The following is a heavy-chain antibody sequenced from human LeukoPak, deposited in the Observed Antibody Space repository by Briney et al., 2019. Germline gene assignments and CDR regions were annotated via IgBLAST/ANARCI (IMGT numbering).Heavy chain of an antibody. CDR1: GFIFNNYA. CDR2: ISWNSGSI. J-gene: IGHJ4*02. D-gene: IGHD6-19*01. V-gene: IGHV3-9*01. Sequence: GGSLRLSCAGSGFIFNNYAMHWVRQPPGKGLEWVSGISWNSGSIDYADSVEGRFTISRGNAKNSLYLQMNSLRVEDTAFYYCAKDNRRHYTSGPNPDSLHWGQGAPVTVSS. CDR3: AKDNRRHYTSGPNPDSLH.